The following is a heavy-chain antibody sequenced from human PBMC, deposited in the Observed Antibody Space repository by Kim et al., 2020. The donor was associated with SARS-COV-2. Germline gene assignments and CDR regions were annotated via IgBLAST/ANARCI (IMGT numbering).Heavy chain of an antibody. D-gene: IGHD6-13*01. Sequence: NYGQKVQGRVTITRETSTRHAYMELSRLGTDDTAGYYCARAKGAAGDFDLWGRGTLVTVSS. J-gene: IGHJ2*01. V-gene: IGHV1-2*02. CDR3: ARAKGAAGDFDL.